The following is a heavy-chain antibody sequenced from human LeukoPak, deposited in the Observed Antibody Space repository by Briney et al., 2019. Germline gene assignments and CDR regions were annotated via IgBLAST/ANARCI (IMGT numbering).Heavy chain of an antibody. CDR1: GFTFSSYA. V-gene: IGHV3-23*01. CDR3: ARGGGKSSGYFDF. J-gene: IGHJ4*02. Sequence: GGSMRLSCAASGFTFSSYAMSWVRQAPGKGLEWVSVISGSGGTTYYADSVKGRFTISRDNSNNTLYLQMNSLRAEDTAVYYCARGGGKSSGYFDFWGQGTPVTVSS. D-gene: IGHD3-22*01. CDR2: ISGSGGTT.